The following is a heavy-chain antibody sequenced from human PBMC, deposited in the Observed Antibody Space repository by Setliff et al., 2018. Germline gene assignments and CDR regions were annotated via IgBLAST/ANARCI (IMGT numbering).Heavy chain of an antibody. CDR3: ARHALSFDSAWDV. D-gene: IGHD3-9*01. J-gene: IGHJ6*04. CDR1: GGSISSRNYY. Sequence: PSETLSLTCTVSGGSISSRNYYWGWIRQPPGKGLEWIGSIYYSGSTYYNPSLKSRITISLDTSKNQFSLNLNSATAADTAVYYCARHALSFDSAWDVWGKGTTVTVSS. CDR2: IYYSGST. V-gene: IGHV4-39*01.